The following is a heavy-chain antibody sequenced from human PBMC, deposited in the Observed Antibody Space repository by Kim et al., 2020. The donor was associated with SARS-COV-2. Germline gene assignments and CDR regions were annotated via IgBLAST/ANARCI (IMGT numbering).Heavy chain of an antibody. CDR1: GFTFSSYG. J-gene: IGHJ6*02. Sequence: GGSLRLSCAASGFTFSSYGMHWVRQAPGKGLEWVSFISYGGSNKYYADSVKGRFTISRDNSKNTLYLQMNSLRAEDTAVYYCARAMVSSYYYGMDVWGQGTTVTVSS. CDR2: ISYGGSNK. V-gene: IGHV3-30*03. D-gene: IGHD3-10*01. CDR3: ARAMVSSYYYGMDV.